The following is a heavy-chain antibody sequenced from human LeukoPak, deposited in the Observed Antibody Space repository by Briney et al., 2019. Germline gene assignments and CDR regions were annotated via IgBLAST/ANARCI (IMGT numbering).Heavy chain of an antibody. V-gene: IGHV4-39*07. Sequence: SETLSLTCTVSGGSMNSLTFYWAWIRQPPGKGLEWIGEINHSGSTNYNPSLKSRVTISVDTSKNQFSLKLSSVTAADTAVYYCARGWYGGFVDVWGKGTTVTVSS. CDR1: GGSMNSLTFY. CDR3: ARGWYGGFVDV. J-gene: IGHJ6*04. D-gene: IGHD6-19*01. CDR2: INHSGST.